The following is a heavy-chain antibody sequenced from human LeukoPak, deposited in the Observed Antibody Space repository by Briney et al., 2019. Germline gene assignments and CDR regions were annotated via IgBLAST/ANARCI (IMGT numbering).Heavy chain of an antibody. Sequence: SQTLSLTCTVSGGSISSGGYYWSWIRQHPGKGLEWIGYIYYSGSTYYNPSLKSRVTISVDTSKNQFSPKLSSVTAADTAVYYCARDVPMAVTTKPNYYYGMDVWGQGTTVTVSS. CDR3: ARDVPMAVTTKPNYYYGMDV. J-gene: IGHJ6*02. D-gene: IGHD4-17*01. CDR2: IYYSGST. CDR1: GGSISSGGYY. V-gene: IGHV4-31*03.